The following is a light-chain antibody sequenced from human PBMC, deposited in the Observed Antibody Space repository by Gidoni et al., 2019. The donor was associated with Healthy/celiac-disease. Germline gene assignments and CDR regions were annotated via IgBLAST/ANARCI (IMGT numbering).Light chain of an antibody. Sequence: EIALTQYPATLSLSPGERATLSCRASQSVSSYLAWYQQKPGQAPRLLIYDASNRATGIPAMFSGSGSGTDFTLTISSLEPDDFAVYYCQQRSNWPLYTFGQGTQLETK. V-gene: IGKV3-11*01. CDR3: QQRSNWPLYT. CDR2: DAS. J-gene: IGKJ2*01. CDR1: QSVSSY.